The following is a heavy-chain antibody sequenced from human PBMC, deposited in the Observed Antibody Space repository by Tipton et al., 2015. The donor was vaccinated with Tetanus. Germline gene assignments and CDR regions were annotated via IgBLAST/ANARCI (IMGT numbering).Heavy chain of an antibody. CDR3: ARYNSYLYAMDV. CDR2: IYDSGTT. CDR1: GGSISRGAYS. D-gene: IGHD1-14*01. V-gene: IGHV4-30-2*01. J-gene: IGHJ6*02. Sequence: LRLSCALSGGSISRGAYSWSWIRQPPGKGLEWIGYIYDSGTTYSNPSLKSRVTISVGGTKRQFSLNLTSVTAADTAVYYCARYNSYLYAMDVWGQGTTVAVSS.